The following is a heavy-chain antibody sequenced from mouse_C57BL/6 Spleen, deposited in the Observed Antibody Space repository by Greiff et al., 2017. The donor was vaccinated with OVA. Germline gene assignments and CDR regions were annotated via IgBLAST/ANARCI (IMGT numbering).Heavy chain of an antibody. CDR1: GYTFTSYW. Sequence: QVQLQQPGAELVMPGASVKLSCKASGYTFTSYWMHWVKQRPGQGLEWIGEIDPSDSYTNYNQKFKGKSTLTVDKSSSTAYMQLSSLTSEDSAVYYCARDETAMDYWGQGTSVTVSS. CDR3: ARDETAMDY. J-gene: IGHJ4*01. V-gene: IGHV1-69*01. CDR2: IDPSDSYT.